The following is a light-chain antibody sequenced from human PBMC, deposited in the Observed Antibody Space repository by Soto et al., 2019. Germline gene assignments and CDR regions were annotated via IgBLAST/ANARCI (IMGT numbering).Light chain of an antibody. CDR2: AAS. V-gene: IGKV1-9*01. CDR3: QQLNSYPPT. CDR1: QGISSY. J-gene: IGKJ1*01. Sequence: DIQLTQSPSFLSASVGDRVIITCRASQGISSYLAWYQQKPGKAPKLLIYAASTLQSGVPSRFSGSGSGTEFTLTISSLQPEDFATYYCQQLNSYPPTFGQGTKVDI.